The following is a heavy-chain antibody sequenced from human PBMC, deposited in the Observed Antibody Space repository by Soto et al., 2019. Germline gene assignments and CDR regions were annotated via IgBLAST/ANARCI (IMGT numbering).Heavy chain of an antibody. CDR2: INHSGST. Sequence: SETLSLTCAVYGGSFSGYYWSWIRQPPGKGLEWIGEINHSGSTNYNPSLKSRVTISVDTSKNQFSLKLSSVTAADTAVYYCAGSGSYSYYYYGMDVWGQGTTVTVSS. V-gene: IGHV4-34*01. CDR1: GGSFSGYY. J-gene: IGHJ6*02. D-gene: IGHD3-10*01. CDR3: AGSGSYSYYYYGMDV.